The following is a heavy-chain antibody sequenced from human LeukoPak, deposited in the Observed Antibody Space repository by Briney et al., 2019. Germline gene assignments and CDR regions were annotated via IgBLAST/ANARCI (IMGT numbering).Heavy chain of an antibody. D-gene: IGHD3-22*01. Sequence: GGSLRLSCAASGFTVSSNYMSWVRQAPGKGLEWVSVIYSGGSTYYADSVKGRFTISRDNSKNTLYLQMNSLRAEDTAVYYCAREYYYDSSGYYYRDYWGQGTLVTVSS. J-gene: IGHJ4*02. CDR3: AREYYYDSSGYYYRDY. V-gene: IGHV3-66*01. CDR1: GFTVSSNY. CDR2: IYSGGST.